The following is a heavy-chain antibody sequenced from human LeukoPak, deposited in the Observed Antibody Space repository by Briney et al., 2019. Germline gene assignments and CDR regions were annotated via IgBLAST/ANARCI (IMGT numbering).Heavy chain of an antibody. CDR2: IYSGGST. V-gene: IGHV3-53*01. J-gene: IGHJ4*02. Sequence: TGGSLRLSCAASGFTVSSNYMSWVRQAPGKGLEWVSVIYSGGSTYYADSVKGRFTISRDNSKNTLYLQLSSLRPDDTAVYYCAKGAPSSSSIFDFWGPGTLVTVSS. CDR1: GFTVSSNY. CDR3: AKGAPSSSSIFDF. D-gene: IGHD6-6*01.